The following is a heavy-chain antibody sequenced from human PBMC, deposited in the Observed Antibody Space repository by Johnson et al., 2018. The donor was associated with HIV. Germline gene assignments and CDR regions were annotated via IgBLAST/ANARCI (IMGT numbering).Heavy chain of an antibody. CDR2: IKRDGSET. Sequence: VQLVESGGGLVQPGGSLRLSCAASGFTFSSYWMSWVRQAPGKGLEWVANIKRDGSETYYGDSVKGRFTISRDNAKNSLYLQMNSLRAEDTALYYCARGGYCTGGVCLGDAFDIWGQGTMVTVSS. V-gene: IGHV3-7*05. D-gene: IGHD2-8*02. CDR3: ARGGYCTGGVCLGDAFDI. J-gene: IGHJ3*02. CDR1: GFTFSSYW.